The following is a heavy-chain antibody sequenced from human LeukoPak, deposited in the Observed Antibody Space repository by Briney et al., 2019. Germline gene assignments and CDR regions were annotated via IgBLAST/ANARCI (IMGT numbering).Heavy chain of an antibody. V-gene: IGHV3-7*03. CDR2: IKQDGSER. CDR1: GFTFSDFW. J-gene: IGHJ4*02. CDR3: VRDVGWYRFDY. Sequence: PGGSLRLSCAASGFTFSDFWMTWIRQPPGQGLEWVAHIKQDGSERKYVDSVKGRFTISRDNAKKSLYLQMNSLRAEDTAIYYGVRDVGWYRFDYWGQGALVTVSS. D-gene: IGHD6-19*01.